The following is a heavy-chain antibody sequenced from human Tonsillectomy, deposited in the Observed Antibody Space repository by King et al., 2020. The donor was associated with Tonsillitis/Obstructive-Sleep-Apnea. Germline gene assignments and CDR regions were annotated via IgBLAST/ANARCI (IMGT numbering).Heavy chain of an antibody. CDR2: ISYDGSNK. CDR3: ARDPEGSSSYTYVYYYMDV. Sequence: VQLVESGGGVVQPGRSLRLSCAASGFTFSSYAMHWVRQAPGKGLEWVSVISYDGSNKYYADSVKGRFTISRDNSKNTLYLQMNSLRAEDRAVYYCARDPEGSSSYTYVYYYMDVWGKGTTVTVSS. CDR1: GFTFSSYA. D-gene: IGHD6-6*01. V-gene: IGHV3-30*04. J-gene: IGHJ6*03.